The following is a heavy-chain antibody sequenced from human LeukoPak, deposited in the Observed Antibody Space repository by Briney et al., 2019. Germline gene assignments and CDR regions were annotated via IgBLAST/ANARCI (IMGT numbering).Heavy chain of an antibody. J-gene: IGHJ6*02. CDR3: ARDGTEDVRRSSQFYVKYNYNGMDV. CDR1: GYTFASYG. Sequence: GASVKVSCKAYGYTFASYGISWVRQAPGQGLEWIGWISAYNGNTNYAQKFQDRVTLTTDTSATTVYMELTSLRSDDTAIYYCARDGTEDVRRSSQFYVKYNYNGMDVWGQGTMVTVSS. V-gene: IGHV1-18*01. D-gene: IGHD1-1*01. CDR2: ISAYNGNT.